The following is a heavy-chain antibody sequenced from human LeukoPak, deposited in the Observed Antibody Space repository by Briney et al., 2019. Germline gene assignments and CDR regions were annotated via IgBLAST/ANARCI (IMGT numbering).Heavy chain of an antibody. V-gene: IGHV3-23*01. CDR2: ISGSGGST. CDR3: AKEAYYHDSSGYRGVDP. D-gene: IGHD3-22*01. Sequence: PGGSLRLSCAASGFTFSSYAMSWVRQAPGKGLGWVSAISGSGGSTYYADSVKGRFTISRDNSKNTLYLQMNSLRAEDTAVYYCAKEAYYHDSSGYRGVDPWGQGTLVTVSS. J-gene: IGHJ5*02. CDR1: GFTFSSYA.